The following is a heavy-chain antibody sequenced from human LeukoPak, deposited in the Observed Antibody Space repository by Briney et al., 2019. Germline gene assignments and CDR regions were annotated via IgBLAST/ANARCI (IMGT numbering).Heavy chain of an antibody. Sequence: ASVKVSCKVSGYTLTELSMHWVRQAPGKGLEWMGGFDPEDGETVYAQKFQGRVTMTEDTPTDTAYMELSSLRSEDTAVYYCATSNLLDAFDIWGQGTMVTVSS. CDR3: ATSNLLDAFDI. CDR2: FDPEDGET. J-gene: IGHJ3*02. V-gene: IGHV1-24*01. CDR1: GYTLTELS. D-gene: IGHD2-15*01.